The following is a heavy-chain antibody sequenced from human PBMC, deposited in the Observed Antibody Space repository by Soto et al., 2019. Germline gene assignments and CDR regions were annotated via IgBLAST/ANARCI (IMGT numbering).Heavy chain of an antibody. CDR3: ARAPNHYYYCMDV. V-gene: IGHV4-31*03. J-gene: IGHJ6*03. CDR2: IYYSGST. CDR1: GCSISIGGYY. Sequence: SETVSLTCTVSGCSISIGGYYWSWILQHPGKGLEWIGYIYYSGSTYYNPSLKSRVTISVDTSKNQFSLKLSSVTAADTAVYFWARAPNHYYYCMDVWGKGTTVTVSS.